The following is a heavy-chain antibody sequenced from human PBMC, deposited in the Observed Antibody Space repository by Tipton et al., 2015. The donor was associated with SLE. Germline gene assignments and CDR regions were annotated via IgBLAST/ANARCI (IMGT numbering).Heavy chain of an antibody. D-gene: IGHD2-15*01. Sequence: QLVQSGAEVKKPGASVKVSCKASGYSFTSYDINWVRQATGQGLEWMGWMNPNSANTGYAQKFQGRVTMTRNTSVSTAYMELSSLRSEDTAVYYCAKAYCSSGNCYTVHAFDIWGQGTMVTVSS. J-gene: IGHJ3*02. CDR1: GYSFTSYD. V-gene: IGHV1-8*02. CDR2: MNPNSANT. CDR3: AKAYCSSGNCYTVHAFDI.